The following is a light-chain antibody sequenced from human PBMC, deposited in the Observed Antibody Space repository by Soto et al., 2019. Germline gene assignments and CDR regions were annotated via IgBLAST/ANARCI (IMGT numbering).Light chain of an antibody. CDR2: NNN. V-gene: IGLV1-44*01. Sequence: QSVVTQPPSASGTPGQWVTLSCSGSSSNIGSNTVNWYQQLPGTAPKLLIYNNNQRPSGVPDRFSGSKSGTSASLAISGLQSEDEADYYCAAWDDSLNGVVFGGGTKLTVL. J-gene: IGLJ2*01. CDR1: SSNIGSNT. CDR3: AAWDDSLNGVV.